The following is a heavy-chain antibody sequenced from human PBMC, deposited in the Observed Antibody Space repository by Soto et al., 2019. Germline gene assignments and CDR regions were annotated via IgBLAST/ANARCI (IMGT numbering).Heavy chain of an antibody. CDR2: IYYSGST. CDR1: GGSISSYY. CDR3: ARHPYYYYGMDV. J-gene: IGHJ6*02. V-gene: IGHV4-59*01. Sequence: SETLSLTCTVSGGSISSYYWSWIRQPPGKGLEWIGYIYYSGSTNYNPSLKSRVTISVDTSKNQFSLKLSSVTAADTAVYYCARHPYYYYGMDVWGQGTTVTVSS.